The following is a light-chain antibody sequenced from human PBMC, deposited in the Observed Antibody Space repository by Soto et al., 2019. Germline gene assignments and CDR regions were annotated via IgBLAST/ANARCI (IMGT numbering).Light chain of an antibody. CDR1: QSVRSSY. CDR2: GAS. Sequence: EIVLTQSPGTLSLSPGERVTLSCRASQSVRSSYLAWYQQKPGQAPRRLIYGASSRATGIPDRFSGSGSGTDFTLTISRLEPEDFAVYYCQQYGSSPPYTFGQGTKLEIK. V-gene: IGKV3-20*01. CDR3: QQYGSSPPYT. J-gene: IGKJ2*01.